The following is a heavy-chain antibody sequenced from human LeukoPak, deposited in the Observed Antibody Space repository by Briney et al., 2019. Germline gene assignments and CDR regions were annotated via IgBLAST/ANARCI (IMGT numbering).Heavy chain of an antibody. Sequence: SETLSLTCAVYGGSFSGYYWSWIRQPPGKGLEWIGEINHSGSTNYNPSLKSRVTISVDTSKNQFSLKLSSVTAADTAVYYCAKSNGYGLVDIWGQGTMITVSS. CDR2: INHSGST. V-gene: IGHV4-34*01. J-gene: IGHJ3*02. CDR3: AKSNGYGLVDI. CDR1: GGSFSGYY. D-gene: IGHD3-10*01.